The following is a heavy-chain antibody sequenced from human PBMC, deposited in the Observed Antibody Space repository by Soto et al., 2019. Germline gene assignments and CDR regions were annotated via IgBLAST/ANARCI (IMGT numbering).Heavy chain of an antibody. D-gene: IGHD2-2*01. Sequence: PGGSLRLSCAASGLSVSRNYMSWVRQAPGKGLEWVSLIYSGGLTYYADSVKGRFTISRDSSKNTLYLQMDSLRAEDTAVYYCARVPDRWGQGTLVTVSS. CDR3: ARVPDR. CDR1: GLSVSRNY. CDR2: IYSGGLT. V-gene: IGHV3-66*01. J-gene: IGHJ5*02.